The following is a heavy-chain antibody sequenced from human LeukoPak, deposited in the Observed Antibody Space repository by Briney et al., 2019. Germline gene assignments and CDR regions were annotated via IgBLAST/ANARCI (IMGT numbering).Heavy chain of an antibody. J-gene: IGHJ4*02. Sequence: SETLSLTCAVSGGSISISNWWSWVRQPPGKGLEWIGYIYYSGSTNYNPSLKSRVTISVDTSKNQFSLKLSSVTAADTAVYYCARGEYYYDSSGYYPLYYFDYWGQGTLVTVSS. CDR1: GGSISISNW. V-gene: IGHV4-4*02. CDR2: IYYSGST. D-gene: IGHD3-22*01. CDR3: ARGEYYYDSSGYYPLYYFDY.